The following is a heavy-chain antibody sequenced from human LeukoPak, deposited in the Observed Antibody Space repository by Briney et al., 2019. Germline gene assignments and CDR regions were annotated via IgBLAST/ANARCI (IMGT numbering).Heavy chain of an antibody. Sequence: PGGSLRLSCAASGFTVSSNYMSWVRQAPGKGLEWVSVIYSGGSTYYADSVKGRFTISRDNSKNTLYLQMNSLRAEDTAVYYCARERRQWLVSGAFDIWGQGTMVTVSS. CDR3: ARERRQWLVSGAFDI. CDR2: IYSGGST. CDR1: GFTVSSNY. J-gene: IGHJ3*02. V-gene: IGHV3-53*01. D-gene: IGHD6-19*01.